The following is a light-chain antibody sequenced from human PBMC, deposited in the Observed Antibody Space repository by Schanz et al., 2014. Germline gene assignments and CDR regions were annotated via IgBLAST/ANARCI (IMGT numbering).Light chain of an antibody. V-gene: IGLV2-23*01. CDR1: SSDVGGYKY. J-gene: IGLJ2*01. Sequence: QSVLTQPPSASGSPGQSVTISCTGTSSDVGGYKYVSWYQQHPGKAPKLMIYEGSKRPSGVSNRFSGSKSGNTASLTISGLQAEDEADYYCCSYAGSSTPVVFGGGTKLTVL. CDR3: CSYAGSSTPVV. CDR2: EGS.